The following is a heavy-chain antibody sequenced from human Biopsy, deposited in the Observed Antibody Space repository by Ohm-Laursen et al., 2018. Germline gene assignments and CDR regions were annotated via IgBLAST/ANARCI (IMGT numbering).Heavy chain of an antibody. CDR1: EFIFSRFW. CDR2: INTDGSST. Sequence: SLRLSCAASEFIFSRFWMYWIRQAPGKGLVWVLRINTDGSSTNYADAVKGRFTISRDNAKNTVFLQMNSLRAEDTAVYYCTRAEAGSGSLLYFDYWGQGTLVTVSS. CDR3: TRAEAGSGSLLYFDY. J-gene: IGHJ4*02. D-gene: IGHD3-10*01. V-gene: IGHV3-74*01.